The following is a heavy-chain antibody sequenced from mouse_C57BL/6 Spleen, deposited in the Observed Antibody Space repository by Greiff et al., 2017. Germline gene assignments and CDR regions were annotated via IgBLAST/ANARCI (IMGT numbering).Heavy chain of an antibody. J-gene: IGHJ2*01. V-gene: IGHV1-52*01. CDR2: IDPSDSET. CDR3: ARSKDWDVRDYFDY. Sequence: VQLQQPGAELVRPGSSVKLSCKASGYTFTSYWMHWVKQRPIQGLEWIGNIDPSDSETHYNQKFKDKATLTVDKSSSTAYMQLSSLTSEDSAVYYCARSKDWDVRDYFDYWGQGTTLTVSS. D-gene: IGHD4-1*01. CDR1: GYTFTSYW.